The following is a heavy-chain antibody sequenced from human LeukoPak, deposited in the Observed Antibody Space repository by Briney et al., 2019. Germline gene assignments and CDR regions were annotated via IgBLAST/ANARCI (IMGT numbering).Heavy chain of an antibody. J-gene: IGHJ4*02. CDR2: IHYSGNT. D-gene: IGHD6-19*01. CDR1: GGSISSYY. CDR3: ASSLYSSGWLMDY. Sequence: SETLSLTCTVSGGSISSYYWSWIRQPPGKGLEWIGYIHYSGNTNHNPSLKSRVTISVDTSKNQFSLKLSSVTAADTAVYYCASSLYSSGWLMDYWGQGTLVTVSS. V-gene: IGHV4-59*01.